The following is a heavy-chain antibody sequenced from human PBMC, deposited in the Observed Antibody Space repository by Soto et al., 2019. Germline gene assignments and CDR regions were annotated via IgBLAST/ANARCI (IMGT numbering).Heavy chain of an antibody. V-gene: IGHV4-31*03. Sequence: TLSLTCTVSGGSIGSGGYYWNWIRQHPRKGLEWVGYTYYSGTAYYNPSLRSRISISVDTSKNQFSLRLRSVTAADTAVYYCARGIYYHDAKQFDSWGQGTQVTVSS. J-gene: IGHJ4*02. CDR3: ARGIYYHDAKQFDS. D-gene: IGHD3-22*01. CDR1: GGSIGSGGYY. CDR2: TYYSGTA.